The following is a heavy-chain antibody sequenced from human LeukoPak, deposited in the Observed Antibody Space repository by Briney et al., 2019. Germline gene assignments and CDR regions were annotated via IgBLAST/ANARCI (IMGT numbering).Heavy chain of an antibody. J-gene: IGHJ4*02. Sequence: GESLKISCKGSGYSFTSYWISWVCQMPGKGLEWMGRIDPSDSYTNYSPSFQGHVTISADKSISTAYLQWSSLKASDTAMYYCASGTTVTTEEPFDYWGQGTLVTVSS. D-gene: IGHD4-17*01. V-gene: IGHV5-10-1*01. CDR3: ASGTTVTTEEPFDY. CDR2: IDPSDSYT. CDR1: GYSFTSYW.